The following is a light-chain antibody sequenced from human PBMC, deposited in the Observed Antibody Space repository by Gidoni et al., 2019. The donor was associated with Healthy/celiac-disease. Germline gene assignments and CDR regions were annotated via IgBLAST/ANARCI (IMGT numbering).Light chain of an antibody. CDR3: SSYTSSSTLPNWV. Sequence: QSARTQPASVSGSPGQSIPISCTGTSSDVGGYNYVSWYQQHPGKAPKLMIYDVSNRPSGVSNRFSGSKSGNTASLTISGLQAEDEADYYCSSYTSSSTLPNWVFGGGTKLTVL. J-gene: IGLJ3*02. V-gene: IGLV2-14*01. CDR2: DVS. CDR1: SSDVGGYNY.